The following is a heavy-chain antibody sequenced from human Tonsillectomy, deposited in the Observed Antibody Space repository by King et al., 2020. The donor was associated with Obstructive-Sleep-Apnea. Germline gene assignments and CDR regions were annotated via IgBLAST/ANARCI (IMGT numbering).Heavy chain of an antibody. CDR2: IYHIGST. V-gene: IGHV4-38-2*02. CDR1: GYSFSSGYY. D-gene: IGHD3-22*01. Sequence: QLQESGPGLVKPSETLSLTCTVSGYSFSSGYYWGWIRQPPGNGLEWIWSIYHIGSTYYIPSLQSRVTISVDTSKNQFSLKLSSVTAADTAVYYCARDVNYYDSKIPFGDYWGQGTLVTVSS. J-gene: IGHJ4*02. CDR3: ARDVNYYDSKIPFGDY.